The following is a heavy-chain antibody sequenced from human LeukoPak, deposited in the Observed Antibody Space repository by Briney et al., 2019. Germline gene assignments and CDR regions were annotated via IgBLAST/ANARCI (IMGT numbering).Heavy chain of an antibody. V-gene: IGHV1-69*13. CDR2: IIPIFGTP. CDR3: ARDRGGMGVVPAAVGY. J-gene: IGHJ4*02. Sequence: ASVKVSCKASGGTFSSYAISWVRQAPGQGLEWMGGIIPIFGTPNYSHNFQGRVTITADESTSTAYMELSSLRSEDTAVYYCARDRGGMGVVPAAVGYWGQGTLVTVSS. D-gene: IGHD2-2*01. CDR1: GGTFSSYA.